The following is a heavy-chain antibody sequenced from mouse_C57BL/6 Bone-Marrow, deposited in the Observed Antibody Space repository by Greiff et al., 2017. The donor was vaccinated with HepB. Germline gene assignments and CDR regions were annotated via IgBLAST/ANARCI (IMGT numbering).Heavy chain of an antibody. J-gene: IGHJ3*01. V-gene: IGHV3-6*01. D-gene: IGHD2-1*01. CDR2: ISYDGSN. CDR1: GYSITSGYY. CDR3: ATGNYLFAY. Sequence: VQLQQSGPGLVKPSQSLSLTCSVTGYSITSGYYWNWIRQFPGNKLEWMGYISYDGSNNYNPSLKNRISITRDTSKNQFFLKLNSVTTEDTATYYCATGNYLFAYWGQGTLVTVSA.